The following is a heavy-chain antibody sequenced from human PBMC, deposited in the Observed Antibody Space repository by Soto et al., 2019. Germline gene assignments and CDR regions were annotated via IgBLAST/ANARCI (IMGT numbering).Heavy chain of an antibody. CDR3: AGFMVVVGPDAFDI. CDR2: ITLYNGNT. CDR1: GYTFTCCS. Sequence: SVKVSCKASGYTFTCCSLHWLQQAPGQGLERMRWITLYNGNTNYAKKFQGRVTITRDMSLRTAYIELSSLRSEDSAVYYWAGFMVVVGPDAFDIWGQGTMVTVSS. D-gene: IGHD3-22*01. V-gene: IGHV1-45*02. J-gene: IGHJ3*02.